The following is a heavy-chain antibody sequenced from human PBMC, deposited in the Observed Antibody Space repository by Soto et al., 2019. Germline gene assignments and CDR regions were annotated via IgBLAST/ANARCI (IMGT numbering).Heavy chain of an antibody. J-gene: IGHJ6*02. CDR3: AREEAAWPLAYGLDV. D-gene: IGHD2-15*01. V-gene: IGHV3-21*01. CDR1: VFSFSTYS. Sequence: LRLSCAASVFSFSTYSMNWVRQAPGKGLEGVASISSRGDTYYADSVKGRFTISRDNAKNSVSLQMDSLRAEDAAVYYCAREEAAWPLAYGLDVWGQGTTVTVSS. CDR2: ISSRGDT.